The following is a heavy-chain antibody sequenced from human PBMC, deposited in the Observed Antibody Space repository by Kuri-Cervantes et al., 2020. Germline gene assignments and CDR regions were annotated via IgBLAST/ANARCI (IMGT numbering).Heavy chain of an antibody. CDR1: GGSISSYY. D-gene: IGHD5-18*01. J-gene: IGHJ4*02. CDR2: IYYSGST. CDR3: ARGSGYSYGLKGY. V-gene: IGHV4-59*01. Sequence: GSLRLSCTVSGGSISSYYWSWIRQPPGKGLEWIGYIYYSGSTNYNPSLKSRVTISVDTSKNQFSLKLSSVTAADTAVYYCARGSGYSYGLKGYWGQGTLVTVSS.